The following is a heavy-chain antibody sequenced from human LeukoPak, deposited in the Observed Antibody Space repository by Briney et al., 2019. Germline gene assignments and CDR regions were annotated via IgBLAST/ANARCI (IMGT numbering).Heavy chain of an antibody. J-gene: IGHJ4*02. V-gene: IGHV1-8*01. CDR3: ARGWLVYYFDY. D-gene: IGHD6-19*01. CDR2: MNPKSGNT. CDR1: GYTFTSYD. Sequence: ASVKVSCKASGYTFTSYDISWLRQATGQGLEWMGWMNPKSGNTGYAQKVQGRVTMTRNPSISTAYMELSSLRSEDTAVYYCARGWLVYYFDYWGQGTLVTVSS.